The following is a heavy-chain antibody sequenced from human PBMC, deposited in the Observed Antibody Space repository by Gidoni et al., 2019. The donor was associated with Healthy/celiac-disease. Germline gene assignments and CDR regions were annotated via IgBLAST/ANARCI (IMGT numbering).Heavy chain of an antibody. D-gene: IGHD2-21*02. Sequence: AGFTFSSYSMNWVRQAPGKGLEWVSSISSSSSYIYYADSVKGRFTISRDNAKNSLYLQMNSLRAEDTAVYYCARDARVDCGGDCYLDYWGQGTLVTVSS. J-gene: IGHJ4*02. CDR2: ISSSSSYI. CDR3: ARDARVDCGGDCYLDY. V-gene: IGHV3-21*01. CDR1: GFTFSSYS.